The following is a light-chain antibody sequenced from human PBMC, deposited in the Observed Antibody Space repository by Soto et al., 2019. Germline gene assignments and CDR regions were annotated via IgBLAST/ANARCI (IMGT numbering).Light chain of an antibody. Sequence: EIVLTQSPGTLSLSPGERATLSCRASQSVTSNFLAWYQQKPGQAPRLLIYGASSRATGIPDRFSGSGSGTDFTVTIGRLEPEDVAVYYCQQYGSSPLTFGGGTKVEIK. CDR1: QSVTSNF. J-gene: IGKJ4*01. CDR2: GAS. V-gene: IGKV3-20*01. CDR3: QQYGSSPLT.